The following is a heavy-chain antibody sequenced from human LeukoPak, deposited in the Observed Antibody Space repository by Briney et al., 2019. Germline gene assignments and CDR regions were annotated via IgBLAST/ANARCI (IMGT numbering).Heavy chain of an antibody. CDR3: ARGQYSSSSYYYYYGMDV. D-gene: IGHD6-6*01. CDR1: GGSISSYY. CDR2: IYYSGST. Sequence: PSETLSLTCTVSGGSISSYYWSWIRQPPGKGLEWIGYIYYSGSTNYNPSLKSRVTISVDTSKNQFSLKLSSATAADTAVYYCARGQYSSSSYYYYYGMDVWGQGTTVTVSS. J-gene: IGHJ6*02. V-gene: IGHV4-59*01.